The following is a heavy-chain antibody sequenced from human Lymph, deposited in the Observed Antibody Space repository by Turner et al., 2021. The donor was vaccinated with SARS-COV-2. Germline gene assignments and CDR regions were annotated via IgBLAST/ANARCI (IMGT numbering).Heavy chain of an antibody. V-gene: IGHV4-59*01. CDR2: IYYRGST. CDR3: ARETVNNWVDP. Sequence: QVQLQESGPRLEKPLETLSLPCTVSGGSMNSNYWSWIRQPPGKRLEWIGYIYYRGSTNYNPSLESRVTISVDTSRNQFSLNLTSVTAADTAIYYCARETVNNWVDPWGQGTLVTVSS. D-gene: IGHD2-21*02. J-gene: IGHJ5*02. CDR1: GGSMNSNY.